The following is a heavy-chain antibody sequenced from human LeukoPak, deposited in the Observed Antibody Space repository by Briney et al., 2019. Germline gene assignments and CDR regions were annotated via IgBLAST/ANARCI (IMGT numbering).Heavy chain of an antibody. Sequence: PSETLSLTCTVSGGSISSYYWSWIRQPPGKGLEWIGYIYYSGSTNYNPSLKSRVTISVDTSKDQFSLKLSSVTAADTAVYYCARRSWGRGDIWFDPRGQGTLVTVSS. CDR3: ARRSWGRGDIWFDP. CDR1: GGSISSYY. J-gene: IGHJ5*02. CDR2: IYYSGST. D-gene: IGHD3-10*01. V-gene: IGHV4-59*01.